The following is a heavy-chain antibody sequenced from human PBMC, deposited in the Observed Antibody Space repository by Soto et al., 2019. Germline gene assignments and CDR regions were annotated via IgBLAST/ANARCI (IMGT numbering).Heavy chain of an antibody. CDR1: GFTFSNYG. CDR3: AKEGGSMQPFDY. J-gene: IGHJ4*02. V-gene: IGHV3-23*01. D-gene: IGHD5-12*01. Sequence: EVQLLESGGGLVQPGGSLSLSCATSGFTFSNYGMGWVRQAPGKGLEWVSALRASGANTYYADSGRGRFTISRDNSKNTLYLQMNSLRAEDTAVYYCAKEGGSMQPFDYWCQGTLVTVSS. CDR2: LRASGANT.